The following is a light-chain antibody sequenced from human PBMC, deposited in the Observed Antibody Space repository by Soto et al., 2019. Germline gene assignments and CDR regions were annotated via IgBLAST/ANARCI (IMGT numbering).Light chain of an antibody. CDR1: QSVSSSY. CDR2: GAS. J-gene: IGKJ1*01. V-gene: IGKV3-20*01. CDR3: QQYGSSGT. Sequence: EIVLTQSPGTLSLSPVERATLSCRASQSVSSSYLAWYQQKPGQAPRLLIYGASNRATGIPDRFSGSGSGTDFTLTISRLEPEDFAVYYCQQYGSSGTFGQGTKVDIK.